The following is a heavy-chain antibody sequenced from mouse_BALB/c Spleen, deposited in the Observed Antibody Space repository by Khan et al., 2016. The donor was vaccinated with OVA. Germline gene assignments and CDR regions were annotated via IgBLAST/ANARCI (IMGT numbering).Heavy chain of an antibody. CDR2: INPSNGGT. V-gene: IGHV1S81*02. CDR3: TRSGWDAFAY. Sequence: LQQSGAELVKPGASVKLSCKASGYTFTSYYIYWVKQRPGQGLEWIGGINPSNGGTYFNEKFESKATLTVDKSSSTAFMQVSSLTSEESAVYYGTRSGWDAFAYWGQGTLVTVSA. CDR1: GYTFTSYY. J-gene: IGHJ3*01. D-gene: IGHD4-1*01.